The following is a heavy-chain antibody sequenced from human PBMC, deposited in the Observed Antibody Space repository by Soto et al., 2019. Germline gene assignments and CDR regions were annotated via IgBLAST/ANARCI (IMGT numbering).Heavy chain of an antibody. V-gene: IGHV3-30*03. CDR3: ATLALSSSWPGGEY. CDR1: GFTFSSYG. Sequence: GGSLRLSCAASGFTFSSYGMHWVRQAPGKGLEWVAVISYDGSNKYYADSVKGRFTISRDNSKNTLYLQMNSLRAEDTAVYYCATLALSSSWPGGEYWGQGTLVTVSS. CDR2: ISYDGSNK. D-gene: IGHD6-13*01. J-gene: IGHJ4*02.